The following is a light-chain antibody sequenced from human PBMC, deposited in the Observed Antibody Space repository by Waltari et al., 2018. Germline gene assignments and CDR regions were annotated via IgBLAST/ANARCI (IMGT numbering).Light chain of an antibody. CDR3: TSYVDSDNLI. CDR1: SSDVGGNDY. CDR2: EVN. Sequence: QSALTQPPSASGSPGQSVTIPCTGTSSDVGGNDYVAWYQQHPGKAPNPLIYEVNRRPPGVPDRFSGSKSGNTASLTVSGLQAEDEADYYCTSYVDSDNLIFGIGTKVTVL. V-gene: IGLV2-8*01. J-gene: IGLJ1*01.